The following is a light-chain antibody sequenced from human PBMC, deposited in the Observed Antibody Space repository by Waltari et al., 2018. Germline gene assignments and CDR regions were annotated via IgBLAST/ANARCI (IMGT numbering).Light chain of an antibody. CDR2: DTS. Sequence: DIVLTQSPAILSLSPGERASLSCRASQSVSNYLAWYQQKPGQAPRLLLYDTSNMATGIPARFSGSGFGTDFTLTISSLEPEDFAVYYCQQRRDWPLTFGGGTKVEIK. CDR3: QQRRDWPLT. CDR1: QSVSNY. V-gene: IGKV3-11*01. J-gene: IGKJ4*01.